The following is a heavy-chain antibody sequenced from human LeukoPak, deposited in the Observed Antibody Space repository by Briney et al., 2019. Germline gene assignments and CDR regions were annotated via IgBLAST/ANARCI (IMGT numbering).Heavy chain of an antibody. CDR3: AKGYSSGWYLDAFDI. CDR2: ISWNSGSI. D-gene: IGHD6-19*01. J-gene: IGHJ3*02. V-gene: IGHV3-9*01. Sequence: PGGSLRLSCAASGFTFDDYAMHWVRQAPGKGLEWVSGISWNSGSIGYADSEKGRFTISRDNAKNSLYLQMNSLRAEDTALYYCAKGYSSGWYLDAFDIWGQGTMVTVSS. CDR1: GFTFDDYA.